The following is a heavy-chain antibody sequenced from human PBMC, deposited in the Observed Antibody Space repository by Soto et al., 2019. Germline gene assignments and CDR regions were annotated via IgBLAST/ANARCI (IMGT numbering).Heavy chain of an antibody. CDR1: GGSISSYY. D-gene: IGHD4-17*01. CDR2: IYYSGST. CDR3: AREGATVTTEYYFDY. Sequence: PSETLSLTCTVSGGSISSYYWSWIRQPPGKGLEWIGYIYYSGSTNYNPSLKSRVTISVDTSKNQFSLKLSSVTAADTAVYYCAREGATVTTEYYFDYWGQGTLVTVSS. J-gene: IGHJ4*02. V-gene: IGHV4-59*01.